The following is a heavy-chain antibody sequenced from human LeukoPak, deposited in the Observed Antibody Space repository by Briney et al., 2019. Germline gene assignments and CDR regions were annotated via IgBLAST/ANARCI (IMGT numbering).Heavy chain of an antibody. CDR1: GYTFTSFG. CDR2: ISGFTGDT. Sequence: ASVRVSCKASGYTFTSFGVSWVRQAPGQGHEWMGWISGFTGDTNYAQKFRDRVTLTTDTSTNTAYMDLSSLRSEDTAVYYCARVGYSNSYDYWGQGTQVTVSS. V-gene: IGHV1-18*01. D-gene: IGHD1-26*01. CDR3: ARVGYSNSYDY. J-gene: IGHJ4*02.